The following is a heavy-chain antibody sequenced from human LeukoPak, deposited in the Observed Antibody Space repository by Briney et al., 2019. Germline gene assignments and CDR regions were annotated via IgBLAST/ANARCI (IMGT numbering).Heavy chain of an antibody. Sequence: PGGSLRLSCAASGFTFSSYWMSWVRQAPGKGLEWVAVISYDGSNKYYADSVKGRFTISRDNSKNTLYLQMNSLRAEDTAVYYCAKNPRKVCSSTSCYSTPYYYYYGMDVWGQGTTVTVSS. CDR2: ISYDGSNK. CDR3: AKNPRKVCSSTSCYSTPYYYYYGMDV. CDR1: GFTFSSYW. D-gene: IGHD2-2*02. V-gene: IGHV3-30*18. J-gene: IGHJ6*02.